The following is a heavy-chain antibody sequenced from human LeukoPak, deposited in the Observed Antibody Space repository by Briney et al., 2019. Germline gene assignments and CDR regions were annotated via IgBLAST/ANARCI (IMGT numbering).Heavy chain of an antibody. J-gene: IGHJ5*02. CDR2: IYSGGSK. V-gene: IGHV3-66*01. CDR3: GRGSSWYGWFDP. Sequence: GGSLRLSCAASGFTVSSIYMSWVRQPQGRGREWVSAIYSGGSKYYEDSVKGRFTISRDNSKNTLYLQMHNLRAEDTAVYYCGRGSSWYGWFDPWGQATQVTVSS. D-gene: IGHD6-13*01. CDR1: GFTVSSIY.